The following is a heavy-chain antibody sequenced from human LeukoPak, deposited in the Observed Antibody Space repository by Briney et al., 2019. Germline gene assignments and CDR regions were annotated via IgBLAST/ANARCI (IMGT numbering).Heavy chain of an antibody. CDR2: ISGSGAGT. J-gene: IGHJ5*02. CDR3: AKLGIAVADIYP. D-gene: IGHD6-19*01. Sequence: GGSLRLSCAASGFTFSSYAMHWVRQAPGKGLEWVSLISGSGAGTYYADSVKGRFTISRDNSKNTLYLQMNSLRAEDTAVYYCAKLGIAVADIYPWGQGTLVTVSS. V-gene: IGHV3-23*01. CDR1: GFTFSSYA.